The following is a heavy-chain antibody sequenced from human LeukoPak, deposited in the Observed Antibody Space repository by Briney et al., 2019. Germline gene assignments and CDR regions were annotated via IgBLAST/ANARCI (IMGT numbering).Heavy chain of an antibody. CDR1: GYTFTSYY. CDR2: INPSGGST. CDR3: ARATYYYDSSGYNFDY. Sequence: ASVKVSCKASGYTFTSYYMHWVRQAPGQGLERMGIINPSGGSTSYAQKFQGRVTMTRDMSTSTVYMELSSLRSEDTAVYYCARATYYYDSSGYNFDYWGQGTLVTVSS. J-gene: IGHJ4*02. D-gene: IGHD3-22*01. V-gene: IGHV1-46*01.